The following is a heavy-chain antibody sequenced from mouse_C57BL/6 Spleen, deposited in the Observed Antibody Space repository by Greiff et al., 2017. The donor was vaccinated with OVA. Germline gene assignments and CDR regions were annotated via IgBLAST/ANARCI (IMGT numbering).Heavy chain of an antibody. V-gene: IGHV1-69*01. J-gene: IGHJ2*01. CDR1: GYTFTSYW. Sequence: QVQLQQSGAELVMPGASVKLSCKASGYTFTSYWMHWVKQRPGQGLEWIGEIDPSDSYTNYNQKFKGKSTLTVDKSSSTAYMQLSSLTSEDSAVYYCARSEGNFVYFDYWGQGTTLTVSS. CDR2: IDPSDSYT. CDR3: ARSEGNFVYFDY. D-gene: IGHD2-1*01.